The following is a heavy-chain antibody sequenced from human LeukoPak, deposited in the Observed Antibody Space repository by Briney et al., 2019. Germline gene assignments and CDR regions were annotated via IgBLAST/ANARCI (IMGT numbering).Heavy chain of an antibody. D-gene: IGHD6-13*01. J-gene: IGHJ4*02. CDR2: IIPILGIA. CDR3: ARGLGIAAAGNYSDY. Sequence: SVKVSCKASGGTFSSYAISWVRQAPGQGLEWMGRIIPILGIANYAQKFQGRVTITADKSTSTAYMELSSLRSEDTAVYYCARGLGIAAAGNYSDYWGQGTLVTVSS. CDR1: GGTFSSYA. V-gene: IGHV1-69*04.